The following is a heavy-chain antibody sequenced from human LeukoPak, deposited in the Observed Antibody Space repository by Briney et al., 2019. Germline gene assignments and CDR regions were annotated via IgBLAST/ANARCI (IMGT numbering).Heavy chain of an antibody. CDR2: INSDGSST. V-gene: IGHV3-74*01. D-gene: IGHD6-6*01. CDR3: ARGLSGYASSLGY. CDR1: GFTFSSYW. J-gene: IGHJ4*02. Sequence: GGSLRLSCAASGFTFSSYWMHWDRQAPGKGLVWVSRINSDGSSTSYADSVRGRFSISRDNAKNTLYLQMNSLRAEDTAVYYCARGLSGYASSLGYWGQGTLVTVSA.